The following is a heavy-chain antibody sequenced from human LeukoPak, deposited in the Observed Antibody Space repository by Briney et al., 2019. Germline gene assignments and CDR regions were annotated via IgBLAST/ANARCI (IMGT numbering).Heavy chain of an antibody. J-gene: IGHJ5*02. CDR3: AKGSYYGGDYGP. Sequence: GGSLRLSCAASGFTLSSYAMHWVRQAPGKGLEWVAVISYDGSNKYYADSVKGRFTISRDNSKNTLYLQMNSLRAEDTAVYYCAKGSYYGGDYGPWGQGTLVTVSS. CDR2: ISYDGSNK. CDR1: GFTLSSYA. V-gene: IGHV3-30*04. D-gene: IGHD4-23*01.